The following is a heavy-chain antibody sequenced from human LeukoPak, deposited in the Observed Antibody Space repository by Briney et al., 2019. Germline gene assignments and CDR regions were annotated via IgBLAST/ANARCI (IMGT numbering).Heavy chain of an antibody. D-gene: IGHD1-1*01. CDR1: GGSISSSSYY. V-gene: IGHV4-39*01. J-gene: IGHJ4*02. CDR2: IYYSGST. CDR3: ARSASFSLGTNKLFAY. Sequence: SETLSLTCTVSGGSISSSSYYWGWIRQPPGKGLEWIGSIYYSGSTYYNPSLKSRVTISVDTSKYQFSLKLSSVTAADTAVYYCARSASFSLGTNKLFAYWGQGTLVTVSS.